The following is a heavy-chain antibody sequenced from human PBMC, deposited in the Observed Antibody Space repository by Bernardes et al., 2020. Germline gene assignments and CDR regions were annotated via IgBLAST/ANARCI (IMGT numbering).Heavy chain of an antibody. CDR2: IYYRGST. CDR3: ATTIFGVKEYFHP. Sequence: SETLSLTCTVSCDSVSSTTYYWSLIRQPPWNGLEWIAYIYYRGSTNHNPSLKSRVTISVDTSKNQVSLNLSSVTAAATAVYYCATTIFGVKEYFHPWGQGTLVTVSS. V-gene: IGHV4-61*01. J-gene: IGHJ1*01. D-gene: IGHD3-3*01. CDR1: CDSVSSTTYY.